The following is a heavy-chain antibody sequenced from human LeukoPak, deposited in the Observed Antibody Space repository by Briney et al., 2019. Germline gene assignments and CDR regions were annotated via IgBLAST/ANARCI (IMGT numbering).Heavy chain of an antibody. CDR2: INPNSGGT. CDR3: AAYSSGWQGDAFDI. J-gene: IGHJ3*02. V-gene: IGHV1-2*02. CDR1: GYTFTGYY. D-gene: IGHD6-19*01. Sequence: ASVKVSCKASGYTFTGYYIHWVRQAPGQGVEWMGWINPNSGGTNYAQKFQGRVTMTRDTSISTAYMELSRLRSDDTAVYYCAAYSSGWQGDAFDIWGQGTMVTVSS.